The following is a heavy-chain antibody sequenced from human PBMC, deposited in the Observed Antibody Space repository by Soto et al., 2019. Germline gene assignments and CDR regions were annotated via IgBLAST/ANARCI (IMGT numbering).Heavy chain of an antibody. V-gene: IGHV4-59*12. CDR3: ARVNWGPYSSGWSY. Sequence: PSETLSLTCTVSGGSISSYYWSWIRQPPGKGLEWIGYIYYSGSTNYNPSLKSRVTISVDKSKKQLSLKLSSVTAADTAVYYCARVNWGPYSSGWSYWGQGTLVTVSS. J-gene: IGHJ4*02. D-gene: IGHD6-19*01. CDR2: IYYSGST. CDR1: GGSISSYY.